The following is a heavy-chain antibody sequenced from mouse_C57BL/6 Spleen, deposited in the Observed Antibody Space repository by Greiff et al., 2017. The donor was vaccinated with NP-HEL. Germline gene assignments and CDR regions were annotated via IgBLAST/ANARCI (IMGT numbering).Heavy chain of an antibody. Sequence: EVQLQQSGPELVKPGASVKISCKASGYSFTGYYMNWVKQSPEKSLEWIGEINPSTGGTTYNQKFKAKATLTVDKSSSTAYMQLKSLTSEDSAVYYCARYGGSSSLWYFDVWGTGTTVTVSS. CDR1: GYSFTGYY. CDR3: ARYGGSSSLWYFDV. D-gene: IGHD1-1*01. V-gene: IGHV1-42*01. J-gene: IGHJ1*03. CDR2: INPSTGGT.